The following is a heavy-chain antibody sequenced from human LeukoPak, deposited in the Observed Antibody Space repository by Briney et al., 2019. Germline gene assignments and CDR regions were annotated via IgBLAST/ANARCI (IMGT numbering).Heavy chain of an antibody. CDR1: GFTFSTHW. J-gene: IGHJ4*02. D-gene: IGHD3-10*01. CDR3: ARVRQMVRGVILDY. CDR2: INGDASST. Sequence: GGSLSLSCAASGFTFSTHWIHWVRQAPGKGLVWVSQINGDASSTDYADSVKGRFTISRDNAKNTVYLQMNSLGAEDTAIYYCARVRQMVRGVILDYWGQGTRVTVSS. V-gene: IGHV3-74*01.